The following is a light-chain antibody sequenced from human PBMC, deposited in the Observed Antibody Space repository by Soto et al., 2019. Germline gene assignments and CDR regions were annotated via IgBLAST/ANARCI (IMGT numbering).Light chain of an antibody. J-gene: IGLJ2*01. CDR3: SSFTSSDTLVV. Sequence: QSALTQPASVSGSPGQSITISCTGTSSDVGSYNFVSWYQHHPAKAPKLMIYDVSNRPSGVSNRFSGSKSGNTASLTISGLQAEDEAHYYCSSFTSSDTLVVFGGGTKLTVL. CDR2: DVS. V-gene: IGLV2-14*03. CDR1: SSDVGSYNF.